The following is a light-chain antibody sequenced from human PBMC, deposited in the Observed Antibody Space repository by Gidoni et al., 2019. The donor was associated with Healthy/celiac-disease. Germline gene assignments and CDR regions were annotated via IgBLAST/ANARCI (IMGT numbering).Light chain of an antibody. Sequence: DIQMTQSPSTLSASVGDRVTITCRASQSISSWLAWYPQKPGKAPKLLIYKASSLESGVPSRFSGSGSGTEFTLTISSLQPDDFATYYCQQYNSYVTFGPGTKVDIK. CDR3: QQYNSYVT. CDR2: KAS. V-gene: IGKV1-5*03. CDR1: QSISSW. J-gene: IGKJ3*01.